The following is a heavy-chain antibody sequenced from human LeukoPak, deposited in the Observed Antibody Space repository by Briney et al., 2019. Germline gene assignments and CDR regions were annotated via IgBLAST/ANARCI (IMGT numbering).Heavy chain of an antibody. Sequence: GGSLRLSCAASGFTFSSYSMNWARQAPGKGLEWVSSISSSSSYIYYADSVKGRFTISRDNAKNSLYLQMNSLRTEDTAVYYCARSGVVTLYYFDYWGQGTLVTVSS. D-gene: IGHD4-23*01. V-gene: IGHV3-21*01. J-gene: IGHJ4*02. CDR3: ARSGVVTLYYFDY. CDR1: GFTFSSYS. CDR2: ISSSSSYI.